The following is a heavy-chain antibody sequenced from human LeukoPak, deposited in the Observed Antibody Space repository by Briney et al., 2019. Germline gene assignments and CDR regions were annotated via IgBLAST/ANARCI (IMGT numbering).Heavy chain of an antibody. CDR2: IYYTGST. Sequence: PSETLSLTCTVSGGSISSSSYYWGWIRQPPGKGLEWIGSIYYTGSTYYNPSLKSRVTISVDTSKNQFSLKLSSVTAADTAVYYCARRVGYCTNGVCYTPPSFDYWGQGTLVTVSS. J-gene: IGHJ4*02. D-gene: IGHD2-8*01. CDR3: ARRVGYCTNGVCYTPPSFDY. V-gene: IGHV4-39*01. CDR1: GGSISSSSYY.